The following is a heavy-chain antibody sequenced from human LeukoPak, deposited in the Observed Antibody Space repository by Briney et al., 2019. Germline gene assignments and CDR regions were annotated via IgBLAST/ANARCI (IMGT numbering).Heavy chain of an antibody. Sequence: GSLRLSCAASGITASNFYMMRVRQAPGKGLEWVSYISNNDVTKYADSVGGRLTISRDNSKNILYLQMNSLRVEDTAMYWCASSVTTVGAYDYWGQGAPVTVSS. J-gene: IGHJ4*02. CDR3: ASSVTTVGAYDY. CDR1: GITASNFY. CDR2: ISNNDVT. D-gene: IGHD1-1*01. V-gene: IGHV3-53*01.